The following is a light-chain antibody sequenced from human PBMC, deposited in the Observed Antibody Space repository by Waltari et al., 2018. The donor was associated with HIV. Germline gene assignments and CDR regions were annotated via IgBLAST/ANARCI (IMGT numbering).Light chain of an antibody. J-gene: IGLJ3*02. V-gene: IGLV1-44*01. CDR3: ASWDDRLSGWV. Sequence: QSVLTQPPSASGTPGQRVTISCSGSSSNIGSNTVNWYQQVPGTAPKLPIYSNNQPPSGVPDRFPVSKSGTSASLAISGLQSEDEVDYVCASWDDRLSGWVFGGGTKLTVL. CDR2: SNN. CDR1: SSNIGSNT.